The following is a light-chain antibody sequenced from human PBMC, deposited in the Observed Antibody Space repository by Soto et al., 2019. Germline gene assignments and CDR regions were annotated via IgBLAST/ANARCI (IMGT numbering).Light chain of an antibody. CDR2: GAS. Sequence: EIVLTQSPGTLSLSPGERATISCRASQSVTNKLAWYQQKPGQAPRLLIYGASTRATGIPARFSGSGSGTELTLTISSLQSEDSAVYFCQQYNNWPPYTFGQGTKVDIK. CDR1: QSVTNK. V-gene: IGKV3-15*01. J-gene: IGKJ2*01. CDR3: QQYNNWPPYT.